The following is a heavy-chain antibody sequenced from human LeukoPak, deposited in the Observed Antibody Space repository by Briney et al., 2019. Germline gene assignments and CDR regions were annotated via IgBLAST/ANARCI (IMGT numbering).Heavy chain of an antibody. CDR3: ARADRLGAALLASFDY. Sequence: GGSLRLSCAASGITFSNYRMNWVRQAPGKGLEWVSSISSSSSYIYYADSVKGRFTISRDNAKNSLYLQMNSLRAEDTAVYYCARADRLGAALLASFDYWGQGTLVTVSS. D-gene: IGHD3-16*01. CDR1: GITFSNYR. CDR2: ISSSSSYI. J-gene: IGHJ4*02. V-gene: IGHV3-21*01.